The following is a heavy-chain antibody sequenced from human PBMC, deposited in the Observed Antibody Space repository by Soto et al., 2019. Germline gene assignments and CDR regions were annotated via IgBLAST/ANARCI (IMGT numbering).Heavy chain of an antibody. CDR2: FHLENAEI. CDR3: VGGRLWKLARSPVECDY. Sequence: ASVKVSCKVSGYVFTELSMHWVRQTPGKGLEWMGGFHLENAEITYARRFQGRVTMTEDTSTDTAYMELSSLRSEDTAVYYCVGGRLWKLARSPVECDYWGRGSLCAVSS. V-gene: IGHV1-24*01. CDR1: GYVFTELS. J-gene: IGHJ4*02. D-gene: IGHD1-1*01.